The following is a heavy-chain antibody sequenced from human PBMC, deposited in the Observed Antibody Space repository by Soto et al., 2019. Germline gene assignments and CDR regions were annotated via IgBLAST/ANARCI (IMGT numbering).Heavy chain of an antibody. CDR1: GGTFSSYA. J-gene: IGHJ6*04. D-gene: IGHD3-10*01. CDR2: IIPIFGTA. CDR3: WITMLREGDYYYYGMDV. V-gene: IGHV1-69*13. Sequence: SVKVSCKASGGTFSSYAISWVRQAPGQGLEWMGGIIPIFGTANYAQKFQGRVTITADESTSTAYMELSSLRSDDTAVYYCWITMLREGDYYYYGMDVRHKLNT.